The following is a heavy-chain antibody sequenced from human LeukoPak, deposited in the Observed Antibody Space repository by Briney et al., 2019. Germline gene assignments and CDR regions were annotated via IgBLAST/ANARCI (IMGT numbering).Heavy chain of an antibody. J-gene: IGHJ4*02. CDR3: ATDPGITMVRGVIINVALTRVLWY. D-gene: IGHD3-10*01. Sequence: ASMKVSCKVSGYTLTELSMHWVRQAPGKGLEWMGGFDPEDGETIYAQKFQGRVTMTEDTSTDTAYMELSSLRSEDTAVYYCATDPGITMVRGVIINVALTRVLWYWGQGTLVTVSS. CDR2: FDPEDGET. CDR1: GYTLTELS. V-gene: IGHV1-24*01.